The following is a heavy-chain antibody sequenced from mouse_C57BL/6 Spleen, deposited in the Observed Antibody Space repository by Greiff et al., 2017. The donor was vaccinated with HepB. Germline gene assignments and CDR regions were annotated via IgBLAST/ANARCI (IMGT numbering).Heavy chain of an antibody. J-gene: IGHJ1*03. CDR1: GFPFNTYA. CDR2: IRSKSSNYAT. Sequence: EADGGLVQPKGSLKLSCAASGFPFNTYAMHWVRQAPGKGLEWVARIRSKSSNYATYYADSVKDRFTISRDDSQSMLYLQMNNLKTEDTAMYYCVRVRSNYGYFDVWGTGTTVTVSS. CDR3: VRVRSNYGYFDV. D-gene: IGHD2-5*01. V-gene: IGHV10-3*01.